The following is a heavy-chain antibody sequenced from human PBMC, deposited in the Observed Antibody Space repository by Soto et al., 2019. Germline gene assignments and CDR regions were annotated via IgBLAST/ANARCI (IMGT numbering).Heavy chain of an antibody. CDR3: AGSSGFSDPFHY. V-gene: IGHV1-69*13. J-gene: IGHJ4*02. Sequence: SVKVSCKASGGTFSSYAISWVRQAPGQGLEWMGGIIPIFGTANYAQKFQGRVTITADESTSTAYMELSSLRSEDTAVYYCAGSSGFSDPFHYGGEGTLVTFPS. CDR1: GGTFSSYA. D-gene: IGHD3-22*01. CDR2: IIPIFGTA.